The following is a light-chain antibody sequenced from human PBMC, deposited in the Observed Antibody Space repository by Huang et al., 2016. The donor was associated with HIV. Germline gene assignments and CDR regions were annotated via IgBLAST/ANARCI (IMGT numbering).Light chain of an antibody. CDR3: QQYDGYPWT. CDR1: QSFTTW. V-gene: IGKV1-5*01. J-gene: IGKJ1*01. Sequence: DIQMTQSPSTLSASVGDRVTITCRAIQSFTTWLAEYQQKPGKAPKLLRYDVCSLERGVPSSFSGSGSGTEFTLTISSLQPDDFATYYCQQYDGYPWTFGQGTKVEIK. CDR2: DVC.